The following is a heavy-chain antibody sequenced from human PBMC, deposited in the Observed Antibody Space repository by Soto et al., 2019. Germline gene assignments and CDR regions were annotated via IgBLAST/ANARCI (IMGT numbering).Heavy chain of an antibody. CDR2: TKTDGTT. J-gene: IGHJ3*02. CDR1: GFTFSRHW. D-gene: IGHD3-3*01. CDR3: AKDGGRFFNEFET. Sequence: EVQLVESGGGSVQPGGSLILSCAASGFTFSRHWIHWVRQAPGQGLVWVSRTKTDGTTSFADSVRGRFTISRDNAENTLYLQMNSLRAEDTAMYYCAKDGGRFFNEFETWGQGTLVTISS. V-gene: IGHV3-74*01.